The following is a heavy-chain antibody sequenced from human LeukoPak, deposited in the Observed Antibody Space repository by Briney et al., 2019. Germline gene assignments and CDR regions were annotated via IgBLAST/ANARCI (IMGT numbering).Heavy chain of an antibody. CDR2: INHSGST. V-gene: IGHV4-34*01. CDR3: ARYSSSIYYFDY. J-gene: IGHJ4*02. Sequence: SETLSLTCAVYGGSFSGYYWSWIRQPPGKGLEWIGEINHSGSTNYNPSLKSRVTISVDTSKNQFSLKLSSVTAADTAVYYCARYSSSIYYFDYWGQGTLVTVSS. D-gene: IGHD6-6*01. CDR1: GGSFSGYY.